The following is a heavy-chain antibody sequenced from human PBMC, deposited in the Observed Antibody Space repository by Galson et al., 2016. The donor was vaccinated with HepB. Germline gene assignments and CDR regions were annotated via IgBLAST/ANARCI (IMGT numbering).Heavy chain of an antibody. J-gene: IGHJ2*01. CDR3: ARVRYSSSWYVLWYFDL. D-gene: IGHD6-13*01. CDR1: GLTFSRDS. V-gene: IGHV3-21*01. CDR2: ISSGSDGYI. Sequence: SLRLSCAASGLTFSRDSMIWVRQAPGKGLEWVSSISSGSDGYIYYADSVKGRFTISRDNAKNSLLLQMNSLRAEDTAVYYCARVRYSSSWYVLWYFDLWGRGTLVTVSS.